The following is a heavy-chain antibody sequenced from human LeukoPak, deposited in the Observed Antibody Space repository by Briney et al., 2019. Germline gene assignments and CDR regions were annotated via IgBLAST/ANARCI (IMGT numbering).Heavy chain of an antibody. CDR2: FSGSGGDT. V-gene: IGHV3-23*01. J-gene: IGHJ4*02. CDR1: GFTFSSYA. Sequence: GGSLRLSCAASGFTFSSYAMSWVRQAPGKGLEWVSAFSGSGGDTYYADSVKGRFTISRDNSKNTLYLQMNSLRAEDTAVYYCAKDFNWNLLDYWGQGTLVTVSS. D-gene: IGHD1-20*01. CDR3: AKDFNWNLLDY.